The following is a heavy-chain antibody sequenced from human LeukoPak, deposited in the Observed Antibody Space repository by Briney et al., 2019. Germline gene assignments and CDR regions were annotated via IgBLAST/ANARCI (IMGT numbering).Heavy chain of an antibody. CDR1: GGSISSYY. D-gene: IGHD3-3*01. CDR2: IYTSGST. V-gene: IGHV4-4*07. J-gene: IGHJ6*03. CDR3: AREAQYYDFWSGYYYYYYMDV. Sequence: SETLSLTCTVSGGSISSYYWSWIRQPAGKGLEWIGRIYTSGSTNYNPSLKSRVTMSVDTSKNRFSLKLSFVTAADTAVYYCAREAQYYDFWSGYYYYYYMDVWGKGTTVTVSS.